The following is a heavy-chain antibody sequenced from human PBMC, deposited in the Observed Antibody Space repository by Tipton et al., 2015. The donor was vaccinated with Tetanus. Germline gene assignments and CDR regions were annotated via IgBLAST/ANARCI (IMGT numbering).Heavy chain of an antibody. CDR2: ISLSSTYI. D-gene: IGHD6-6*01. V-gene: IGHV3-21*04. J-gene: IGHJ3*02. CDR1: DFIFSTYS. CDR3: AKDLRQLVRVDAFDT. Sequence: SLRLSCAASDFIFSTYSMNWVRQAPGKGLEWVSSISLSSTYIDFADSVQGRFNISRDNSKNTLFLHMNSLRAEDTAVYFCAKDLRQLVRVDAFDTWGQGTLVTVSS.